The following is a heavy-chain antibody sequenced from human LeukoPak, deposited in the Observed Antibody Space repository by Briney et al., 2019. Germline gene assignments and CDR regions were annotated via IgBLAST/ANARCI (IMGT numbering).Heavy chain of an antibody. J-gene: IGHJ5*02. D-gene: IGHD6-6*01. CDR3: ARDLAYSSSLYNWFDP. CDR1: GYTFTSYY. Sequence: ASVKVSCKASGYTFTSYYMHWVRQAPGQGLEWMGIINPSGGSTSYAQKFQGRVTITRDTSASTAYMELSSLRSEDTAVYYCARDLAYSSSLYNWFDPWGQGTLVTVSS. CDR2: INPSGGST. V-gene: IGHV1-46*01.